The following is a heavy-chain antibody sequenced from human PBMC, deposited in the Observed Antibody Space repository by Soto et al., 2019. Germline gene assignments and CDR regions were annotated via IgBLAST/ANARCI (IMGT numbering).Heavy chain of an antibody. CDR3: VRELSRGWFDP. J-gene: IGHJ5*02. CDR2: SYFSGGT. CDR1: NDSISSYY. Sequence: PSETLSLTCTVSNDSISSYYWSWIRQPPGKGLEWIGYSYFSGGTDYNPSLKGRVTISVDRSRNQFSLKLTSVTAADTAVYYCVRELSRGWFDPWGQGTLVTVS. D-gene: IGHD3-16*01. V-gene: IGHV4-59*01.